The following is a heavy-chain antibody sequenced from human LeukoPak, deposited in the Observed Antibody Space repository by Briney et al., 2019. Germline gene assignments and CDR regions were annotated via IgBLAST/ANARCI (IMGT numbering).Heavy chain of an antibody. CDR2: IYYSGST. Sequence: SETLSLTCTVSGGSISSSSYYWGWIRQPPGKGLEWIGSIYYSGSTYYNPSLKSRVTISVDTSKYQFSLKLSSVTAADTAVYYCARASVVVAARVFNYWGQGTLVTVSS. CDR1: GGSISSSSYY. CDR3: ARASVVVAARVFNY. V-gene: IGHV4-39*07. J-gene: IGHJ4*02. D-gene: IGHD2-15*01.